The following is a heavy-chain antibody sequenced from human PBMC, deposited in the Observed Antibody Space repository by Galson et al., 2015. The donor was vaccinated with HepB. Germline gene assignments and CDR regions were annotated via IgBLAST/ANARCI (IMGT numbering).Heavy chain of an antibody. D-gene: IGHD1-14*01. CDR2: ISGSGGST. V-gene: IGHV3-23*01. CDR3: AKDRTGAKSAYYYDY. CDR1: GFTFSSYA. J-gene: IGHJ4*02. Sequence: SLRLSCAASGFTFSSYAMSWVRQAPGKGLEWVSAISGSGGSTYYADSVKGRFTISRDNSKNTLYLQMNSLRAEDTAVYYCAKDRTGAKSAYYYDYWGQGTLVTVSS.